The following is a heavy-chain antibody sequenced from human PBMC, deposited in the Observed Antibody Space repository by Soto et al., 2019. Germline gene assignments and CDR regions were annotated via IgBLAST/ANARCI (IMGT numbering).Heavy chain of an antibody. CDR3: ARGILPTVTGWFDP. V-gene: IGHV1-8*01. D-gene: IGHD4-17*01. CDR2: MNPNSGNT. J-gene: IGHJ5*02. CDR1: GYTFTSYD. Sequence: ASVKVSCKASGYTFTSYDINWVRQATGQGLEWMGWMNPNSGNTGYAQKFQGRVTMTRNTSISTAYMELSSLRSEDTAVYYCARGILPTVTGWFDPWGQGTLVTVSS.